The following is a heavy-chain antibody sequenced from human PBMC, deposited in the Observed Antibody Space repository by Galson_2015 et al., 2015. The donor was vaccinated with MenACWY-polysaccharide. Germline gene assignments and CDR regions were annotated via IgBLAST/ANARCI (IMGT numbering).Heavy chain of an antibody. CDR3: ARDGGRTIGTTQRGY. D-gene: IGHD1-1*01. J-gene: IGHJ4*02. CDR1: GFTFNDFW. CDR2: INQYGSEK. V-gene: IGHV3-7*01. Sequence: SLRLSCAASGFTFNDFWLSWVRQAPEKGLEWVANINQYGSEKYYVDSVKGRFTISRDNAKNSLYLQMNSLRAEDTAVYYCARDGGRTIGTTQRGYWGQGTLVTVSS.